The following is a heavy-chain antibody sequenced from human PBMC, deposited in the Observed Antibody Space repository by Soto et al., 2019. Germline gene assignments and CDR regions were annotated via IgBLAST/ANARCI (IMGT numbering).Heavy chain of an antibody. CDR1: GGSVSSGSYY. CDR3: ARGRGAGGYEGLYGMDV. J-gene: IGHJ6*02. CDR2: IYYSGST. V-gene: IGHV4-61*01. Sequence: SETLSLTCTVSGGSVSSGSYYWSWLRQPPGKGLEWIGYIYYSGSTNYNPSLKSRVTISVDTSKNQCSLKLSSVTAADTAVYYCARGRGAGGYEGLYGMDVWGQGTTVTVSS. D-gene: IGHD5-12*01.